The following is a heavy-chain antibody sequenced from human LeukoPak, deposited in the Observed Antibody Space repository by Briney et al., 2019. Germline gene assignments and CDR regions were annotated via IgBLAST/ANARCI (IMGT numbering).Heavy chain of an antibody. D-gene: IGHD2-15*01. CDR1: GYTFTGYY. V-gene: IGHV1-2*02. CDR2: INPNSGDT. CDR3: ARVYSIRSFDY. Sequence: ASVEVSCQASGYTFTGYYMHWVRQAPGQGLEWMGWINPNSGDTNYAQKFQGRVTMTRDTSINTAYMELTRLTSDDTAVYYCARVYSIRSFDYWGQGTLVTVSS. J-gene: IGHJ4*02.